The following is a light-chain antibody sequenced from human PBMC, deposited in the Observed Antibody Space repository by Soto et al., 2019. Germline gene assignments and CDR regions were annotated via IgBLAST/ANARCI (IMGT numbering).Light chain of an antibody. V-gene: IGKV3-20*01. CDR1: QSVSSSY. Sequence: EIVLTQSPGTLSLSPGERATLSCRASQSVSSSYLAWYQQKPGQAPRLLIYGASSRATGIPDRFSGSGSGTDFTLTISRLEPEDFALYYCQHYGSSPVAFGQGTKLEIK. CDR3: QHYGSSPVA. J-gene: IGKJ2*01. CDR2: GAS.